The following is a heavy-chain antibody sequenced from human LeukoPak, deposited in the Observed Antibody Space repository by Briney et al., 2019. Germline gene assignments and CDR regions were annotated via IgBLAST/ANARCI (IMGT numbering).Heavy chain of an antibody. CDR1: GFTLSSCA. Sequence: GGALRLSCAASGFTLSSCAMNWVRQAPGKGVEWVSNVSGSGANTYYADTVKGGFTISRDNSKDTLYMHMYRLREEDTAVYYCTKDQNGYNKPGEYWGQGALVTVSS. CDR3: TKDQNGYNKPGEY. V-gene: IGHV3-23*01. CDR2: VSGSGANT. D-gene: IGHD5-24*01. J-gene: IGHJ4*02.